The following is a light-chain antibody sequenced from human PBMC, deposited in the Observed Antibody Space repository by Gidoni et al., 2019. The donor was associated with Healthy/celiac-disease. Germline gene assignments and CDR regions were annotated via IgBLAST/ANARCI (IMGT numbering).Light chain of an antibody. V-gene: IGLV2-8*01. CDR2: EVS. CDR3: SSYAGSNNRV. J-gene: IGLJ3*02. Sequence: QSALTQPPSASGSPGQSVTISCTVTSSDVGGYNYVSWYQQHPGKAPKLMVYEVSKRPSGVPDRFSGSKSGNTASLTVSGRQAEDEADYYCSSYAGSNNRVFGGGTKLTVL. CDR1: SSDVGGYNY.